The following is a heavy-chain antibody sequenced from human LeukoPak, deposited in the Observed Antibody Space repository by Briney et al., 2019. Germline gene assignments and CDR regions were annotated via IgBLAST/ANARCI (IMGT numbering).Heavy chain of an antibody. Sequence: GGSLRLSCAASGFTFSDYYMSWIRQAPGKGLEGVSYISSSGSTIYYADSVKGRFTISRDNAKNSLYLQMNSLRAEDTAVYYCAIYSNPYYYGMDVWGQGTTVTVSS. CDR3: AIYSNPYYYGMDV. CDR2: ISSSGSTI. CDR1: GFTFSDYY. D-gene: IGHD4-11*01. J-gene: IGHJ6*02. V-gene: IGHV3-11*01.